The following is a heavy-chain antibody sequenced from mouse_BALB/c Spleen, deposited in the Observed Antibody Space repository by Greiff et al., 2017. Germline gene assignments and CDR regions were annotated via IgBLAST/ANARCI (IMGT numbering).Heavy chain of an antibody. CDR1: GFTFSDYY. V-gene: IGHV5-4*02. Sequence: EVQLVESGGGLVKPGGSLKLSCAASGFTFSDYYMYWVRQTPEKRLEWVATISDGGSYTYYPDSVKGRFTISRDNAKNNLYLQMSSLKSEDTAMYYCARAGNYYWYFDVWGAGTTVTVSS. CDR3: ARAGNYYWYFDV. J-gene: IGHJ1*01. D-gene: IGHD2-1*01. CDR2: ISDGGSYT.